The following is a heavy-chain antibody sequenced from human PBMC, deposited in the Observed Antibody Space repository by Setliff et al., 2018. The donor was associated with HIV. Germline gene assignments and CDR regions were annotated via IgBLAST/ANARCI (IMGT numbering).Heavy chain of an antibody. Sequence: SVKVSCKASGGTFSSYAISWVRQAPGQGFEWMGGIIPIFGTANYAQKFQGRVTITADESTSTAYMELSSLRSEDTAVYYCARESFWSGYSPGGFDYWGQGTLVTVSS. CDR2: IIPIFGTA. CDR1: GGTFSSYA. D-gene: IGHD3-3*01. J-gene: IGHJ4*02. V-gene: IGHV1-69*13. CDR3: ARESFWSGYSPGGFDY.